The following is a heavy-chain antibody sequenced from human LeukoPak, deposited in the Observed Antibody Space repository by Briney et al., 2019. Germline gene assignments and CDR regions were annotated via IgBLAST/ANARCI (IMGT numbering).Heavy chain of an antibody. Sequence: GGSLRLSCAASGFTVSSNYMTWVRQAPGKGLEWGSVIYSGGRTYYADSVKGRFTISRDNCKNTLYLDMNSLRAEDTAVYYCASRSAGDYVNTFDIWGQGAMVTVSS. CDR3: ASRSAGDYVNTFDI. J-gene: IGHJ3*02. CDR1: GFTVSSNY. V-gene: IGHV3-53*01. D-gene: IGHD4-17*01. CDR2: IYSGGRT.